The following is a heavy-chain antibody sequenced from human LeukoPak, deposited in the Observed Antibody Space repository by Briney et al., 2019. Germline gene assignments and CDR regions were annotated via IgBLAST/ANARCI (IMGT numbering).Heavy chain of an antibody. D-gene: IGHD6-6*01. J-gene: IGHJ6*03. CDR2: INHSGST. CDR1: GSSISSGGYY. CDR3: ARSIAARIYYYYYYMDV. V-gene: IGHV4-30-2*01. Sequence: SQTLSLTCTVSGSSISSGGYYWSWIRQPPGKGLEWIGEINHSGSTNYNPSLKSRVTISVDTSKNQFSLKLSSVTAADTAVYYCARSIAARIYYYYYYMDVWGKGTTVTVSS.